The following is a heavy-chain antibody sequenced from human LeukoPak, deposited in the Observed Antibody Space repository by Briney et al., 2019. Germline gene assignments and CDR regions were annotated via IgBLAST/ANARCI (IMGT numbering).Heavy chain of an antibody. Sequence: GGSLRLSCAASGFTFSGYWMSWVRQAPGKGLEWVANIKGDGSDKYYVDSVKGRFTIYRDNARNSLYLQMNSLRAEDTAVYYCARDWIDVTGTGFDYWGQGNLVTVSS. J-gene: IGHJ4*02. CDR1: GFTFSGYW. V-gene: IGHV3-7*04. D-gene: IGHD6-19*01. CDR3: ARDWIDVTGTGFDY. CDR2: IKGDGSDK.